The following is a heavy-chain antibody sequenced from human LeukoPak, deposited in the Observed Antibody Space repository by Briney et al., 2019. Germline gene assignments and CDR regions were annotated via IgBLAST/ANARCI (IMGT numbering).Heavy chain of an antibody. CDR2: INTNTGNP. CDR3: ARGFFVDTAMVPLDY. D-gene: IGHD5-18*01. CDR1: GYTFTSYA. J-gene: IGHJ4*02. Sequence: ASVKVSCKASGYTFTSYAMNWVRQAPGQGLEWMGWINTNTGNPTYAQGFTGRFVFSLDTSVSTAYLQISSLKAEDTAVYYCARGFFVDTAMVPLDYWGQGTLVTVSS. V-gene: IGHV7-4-1*02.